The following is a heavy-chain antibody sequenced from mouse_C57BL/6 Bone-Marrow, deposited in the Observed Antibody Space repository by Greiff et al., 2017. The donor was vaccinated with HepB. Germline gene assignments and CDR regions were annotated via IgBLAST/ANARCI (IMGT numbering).Heavy chain of an antibody. J-gene: IGHJ1*03. CDR2: ISDGGSYT. D-gene: IGHD1-1*01. CDR1: GFTFSSYA. Sequence: EVKLVESGGGLVKPGGSLKLSCAASGFTFSSYAMSWVRQTPEKRLEWVATISDGGSYTYYPDNVKGRFTISRDNAKNNLYLQMSHLKSEDTAMYYCARARYYGSSRWYFDVWGTGTTVTVSS. CDR3: ARARYYGSSRWYFDV. V-gene: IGHV5-4*03.